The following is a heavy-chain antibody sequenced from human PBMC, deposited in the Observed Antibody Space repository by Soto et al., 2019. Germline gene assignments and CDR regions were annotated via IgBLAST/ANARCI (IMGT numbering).Heavy chain of an antibody. V-gene: IGHV3-30*18. CDR3: AKLVIGYCSGNTCDDY. D-gene: IGHD2-15*01. CDR2: ISYDSSNK. Sequence: VQLLESGGGLIQPGGSLRLSCAASGFTFSYGIHWLRQAPGKGLEGVAYISYDSSNKFYGDSVKGRFTISRDNSKNTHFLQMNSLRAEDTAVYYCAKLVIGYCSGNTCDDYWGQGTLVAVAS. CDR1: GFTFSYG. J-gene: IGHJ4*02.